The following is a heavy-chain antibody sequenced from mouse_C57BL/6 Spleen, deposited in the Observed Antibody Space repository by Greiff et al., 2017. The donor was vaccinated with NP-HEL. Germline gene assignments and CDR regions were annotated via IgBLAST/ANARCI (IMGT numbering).Heavy chain of an antibody. CDR3: ARHYDGSSFYAMDY. Sequence: VQLQQPGAELVMPGASVKLSCKASGYTFTSYWMHWVKQRPGQGLEWIGEIDPSDSYTNYNQKFKGKSTLTVDKSSSTAYMQLSSLTSEDSAVYYCARHYDGSSFYAMDYWGQGTSVTVSS. V-gene: IGHV1-69*01. J-gene: IGHJ4*01. CDR2: IDPSDSYT. CDR1: GYTFTSYW. D-gene: IGHD1-1*01.